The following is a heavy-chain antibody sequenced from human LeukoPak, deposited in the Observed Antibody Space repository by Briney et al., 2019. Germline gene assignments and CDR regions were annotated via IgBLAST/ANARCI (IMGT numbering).Heavy chain of an antibody. D-gene: IGHD4-17*01. CDR3: AKSGNTETVDY. V-gene: IGHV3-23*01. Sequence: GGSLRLSCAASGFTLSSYAMSWVRQTPGKGLECVSTIRDTDGRTYYADSVEGRFTISRDNSTNTLYLQMNSLRARDTAIYYCAKSGNTETVDYWGQGTLVTVSS. CDR2: IRDTDGRT. J-gene: IGHJ4*02. CDR1: GFTLSSYA.